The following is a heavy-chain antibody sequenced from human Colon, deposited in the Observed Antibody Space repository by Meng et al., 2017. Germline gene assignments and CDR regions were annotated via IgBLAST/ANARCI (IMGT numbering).Heavy chain of an antibody. J-gene: IGHJ4*02. V-gene: IGHV4-34*01. CDR1: GGSFSNYY. CDR2: IHPSGSS. CDR3: ARGVDWAKSGNF. Sequence: QGQPRQWGAGLLKPSENLSLTCAVYGGSFSNYYLAWIRQPPGKGLEWIGEIHPSGSSYYSPSLQSRVTITLDTSKNQFSLTLSSLTAADTAVYYCARGVDWAKSGNFWGQGTLVTVSS. D-gene: IGHD3-9*01.